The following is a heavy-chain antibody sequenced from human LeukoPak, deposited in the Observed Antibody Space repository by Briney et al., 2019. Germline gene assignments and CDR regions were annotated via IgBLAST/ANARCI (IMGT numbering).Heavy chain of an antibody. CDR1: GYTFTGYY. J-gene: IGHJ4*02. D-gene: IGHD5-18*01. Sequence: GASVKVSCKASGYTFTGYYMHWVRQAPGQGLEWMGWISAYNGNTNYAQKLQGRVTMTTDTSTSTAYMELRSLRSDDTAVYYCAREKISGYSYGYVDYWGQGTLVTVSS. CDR2: ISAYNGNT. V-gene: IGHV1-18*04. CDR3: AREKISGYSYGYVDY.